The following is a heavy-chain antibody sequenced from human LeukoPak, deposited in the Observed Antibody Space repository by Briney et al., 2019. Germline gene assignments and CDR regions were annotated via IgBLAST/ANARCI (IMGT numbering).Heavy chain of an antibody. D-gene: IGHD3-22*01. CDR3: ASPRGDDSGGYYTWYFHH. CDR2: IYYSGST. Sequence: SETLSLTCTVSGGSTSSTTYYWGWIRQPPGKDLEWIGSIYYSGSTYYNPSLKSRVTISVDTSKNQFSLKLSSVTAADTAVYFCASPRGDDSGGYYTWYFHHWGQGILVTVSS. V-gene: IGHV4-39*07. CDR1: GGSTSSTTYY. J-gene: IGHJ1*01.